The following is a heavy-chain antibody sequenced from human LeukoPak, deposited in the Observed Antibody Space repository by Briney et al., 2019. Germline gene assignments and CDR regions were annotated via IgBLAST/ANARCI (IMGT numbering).Heavy chain of an antibody. V-gene: IGHV4-61*01. Sequence: PSETLSLTCTVSGGSVSSGSYYWSWIRQPPGKGLEWIGYIYYSGSTNYNPSLKSRVTISVDTSKNQFSLKLSSVTAADTAVYYCARSAWYQLLSATWGQGTLVTVSS. CDR2: IYYSGST. D-gene: IGHD2-2*01. CDR3: ARSAWYQLLSAT. J-gene: IGHJ5*02. CDR1: GGSVSSGSYY.